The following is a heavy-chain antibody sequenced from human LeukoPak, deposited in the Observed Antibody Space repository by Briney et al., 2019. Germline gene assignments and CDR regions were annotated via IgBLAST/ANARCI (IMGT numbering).Heavy chain of an antibody. CDR3: ARRPAVVWFDP. D-gene: IGHD6-19*01. J-gene: IGHJ5*02. V-gene: IGHV4-34*01. CDR1: GGSFSGYY. CDR2: INHSGNT. Sequence: SETLSLTCVVYGGSFSGYYWSWIRQPPGKGLEWIGEINHSGNTNYNPSLKSRVTISVDTSKNQFSLKLSSVTAADTAVYYCARRPAVVWFDPWGQGTLVTVSS.